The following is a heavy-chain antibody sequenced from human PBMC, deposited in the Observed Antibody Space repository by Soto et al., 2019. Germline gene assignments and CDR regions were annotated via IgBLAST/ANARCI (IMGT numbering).Heavy chain of an antibody. Sequence: EVQLVESGGDLVQPGGSLRLSCSASGFIFSYYAMHWVRQAPGKGLEYVSGISSNGDTIYYPDSVKGRFTISRDKSKNTLCRQRRSLSFENTAVYYCVKDRGPDLVPNWFAPWGQGTLVTVSS. CDR2: ISSNGDTI. V-gene: IGHV3-64D*08. D-gene: IGHD2-8*02. J-gene: IGHJ5*02. CDR3: VKDRGPDLVPNWFAP. CDR1: GFIFSYYA.